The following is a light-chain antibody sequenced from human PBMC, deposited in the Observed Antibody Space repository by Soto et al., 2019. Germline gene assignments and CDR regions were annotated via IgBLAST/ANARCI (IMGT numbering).Light chain of an antibody. V-gene: IGLV1-44*01. CDR3: AAWDDSLNGVL. J-gene: IGLJ2*01. CDR2: SNN. CDR1: SSNIGSNT. Sequence: QSVLTQPPSASGTPGQRVTISCSGSSSNIGSNTVNWYQQLPGAAPKLLIYSNNQRPSGVPGRFSGSKSGTSASLGISGLQSEDEADYYCAAWDDSLNGVLFGGGTKVTV.